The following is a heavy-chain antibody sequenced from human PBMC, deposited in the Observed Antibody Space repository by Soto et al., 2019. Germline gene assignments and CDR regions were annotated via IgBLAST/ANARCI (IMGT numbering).Heavy chain of an antibody. D-gene: IGHD2-2*01. J-gene: IGHJ5*02. Sequence: QVQLVQSGAELKKPGASVKISCQASGYTLINYAFSWVRQAPGQGLAGMGWVNGGDDNTRYSQKFQGRLTITRDVSATTCYMELASLRFEETAVYYCARERVPTGPYVGPWGQGTVVTVSS. CDR1: GYTLINYA. V-gene: IGHV1-3*01. CDR2: VNGGDDNT. CDR3: ARERVPTGPYVGP.